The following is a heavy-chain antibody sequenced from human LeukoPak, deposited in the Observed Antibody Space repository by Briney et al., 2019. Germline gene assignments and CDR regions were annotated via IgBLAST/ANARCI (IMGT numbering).Heavy chain of an antibody. CDR1: GGSISSYY. CDR2: IYISETT. V-gene: IGHV4-4*07. J-gene: IGHJ2*01. D-gene: IGHD6-13*01. CDR3: ARVSTSWYQDWYFDL. Sequence: SETLSLTCTVSGGSISSYYWSWIWQPAGKGLEWIGRIYISETTIYNPSLRSRVTMSVDTSKNQFSLKLSSVTAADTAVYYCARVSTSWYQDWYFDLWGRGTLVTVSS.